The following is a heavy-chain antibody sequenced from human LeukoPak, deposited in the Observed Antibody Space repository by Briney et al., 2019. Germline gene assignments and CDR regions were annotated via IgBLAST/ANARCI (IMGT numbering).Heavy chain of an antibody. CDR2: IYYSGST. Sequence: SETLSLTCTVSGGSISSYYWSWIRQPPGKGLEWIGYIYYSGSTNYNPSLKSRVTISVDTSKNQFSLKLSSVTAADTAVYYCARGGYYYGSGSSDLSYWGQGTLVIVSS. CDR3: ARGGYYYGSGSSDLSY. CDR1: GGSISSYY. D-gene: IGHD3-10*01. J-gene: IGHJ4*02. V-gene: IGHV4-59*01.